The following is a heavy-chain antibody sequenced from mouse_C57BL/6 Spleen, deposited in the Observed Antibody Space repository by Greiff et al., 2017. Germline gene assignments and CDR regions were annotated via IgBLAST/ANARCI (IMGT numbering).Heavy chain of an antibody. CDR3: ARSGGLGPYYFDY. CDR2: INPSSGYT. Sequence: QVQLQQSGAELARPGASVKMSCKASGYTFTSYTMHWVKQRPGQGLEWIGYINPSSGYTKYNQKFKDKATLTADKSSSTAYMQLSSLASEDSAVYYCARSGGLGPYYFDYWGKGTTLTVSS. V-gene: IGHV1-4*01. J-gene: IGHJ2*01. CDR1: GYTFTSYT. D-gene: IGHD4-1*01.